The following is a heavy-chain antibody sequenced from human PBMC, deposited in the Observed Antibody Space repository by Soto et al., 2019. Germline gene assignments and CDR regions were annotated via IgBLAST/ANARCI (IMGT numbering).Heavy chain of an antibody. CDR2: IYYNGNT. D-gene: IGHD7-27*01. J-gene: IGHJ4*02. V-gene: IGHV4-59*11. Sequence: QVQLQESGPGLVKPSETLSLTCTVSGGSISNHYWSWIRQPPGKGLEWIGYIYYNGNTNYNPSLKSRVNMSVDTSKNQISLGLSAVTAADTAVYYCARANWYSEYWGQGTLVTVSS. CDR1: GGSISNHY. CDR3: ARANWYSEY.